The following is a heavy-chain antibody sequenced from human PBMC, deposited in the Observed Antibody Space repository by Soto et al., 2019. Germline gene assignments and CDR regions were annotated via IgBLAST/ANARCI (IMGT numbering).Heavy chain of an antibody. CDR3: ARGGFIGAVAGEYYYYYYGMDV. J-gene: IGHJ6*02. CDR1: GYTFTSYY. CDR2: INPSGGST. V-gene: IGHV1-46*01. Sequence: ASVKVSCKASGYTFTSYYMHWVRQAPGQGLEWMGIINPSGGSTSYAQKFQGRVTMTRDTSTSTVYMELSSLRSEDTAVYYCARGGFIGAVAGEYYYYYYGMDVWGQGTTVTVSS. D-gene: IGHD6-19*01.